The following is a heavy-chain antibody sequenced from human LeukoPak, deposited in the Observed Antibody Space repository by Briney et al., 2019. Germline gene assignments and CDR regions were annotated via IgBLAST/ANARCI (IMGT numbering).Heavy chain of an antibody. CDR2: ISAYNGNT. CDR1: GYTFTSYG. V-gene: IGHV1-18*01. J-gene: IGHJ6*02. D-gene: IGHD6-13*01. CDR3: ARDSSSWYWDYYCGMDV. Sequence: ASVKVSCKASGYTFTSYGISWVRQAPGQGLEWMGWISAYNGNTNYAQKLQGRVTMTTDTSTSTAYMELRSLRSDDTAAYYCARDSSSWYWDYYCGMDVWGQGTTVTVSS.